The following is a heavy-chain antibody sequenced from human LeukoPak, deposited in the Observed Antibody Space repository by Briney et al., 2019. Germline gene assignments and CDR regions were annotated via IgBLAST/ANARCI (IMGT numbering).Heavy chain of an antibody. V-gene: IGHV4-34*01. J-gene: IGHJ4*02. Sequence: SETLSLTCAAYGGSFSGYYWSWIRQPPGKGLEWIGEINHSGSTNYNPSLKSRVTISVGTSKNQFSLKLSSVTAADTAVYYCSRSSSFDYWGQGTLVTVSS. CDR3: SRSSSFDY. CDR2: INHSGST. CDR1: GGSFSGYY.